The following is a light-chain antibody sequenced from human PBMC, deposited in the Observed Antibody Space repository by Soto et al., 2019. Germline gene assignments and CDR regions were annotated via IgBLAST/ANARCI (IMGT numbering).Light chain of an antibody. J-gene: IGKJ1*01. V-gene: IGKV1-27*01. CDR3: QKYNSAPRT. CDR1: QGISNY. Sequence: DIQMTQSPSSLSASVGDRVTITCRASQGISNYLAWYQQKPGKVPKLLIYAASNLQSGVPSRFSGSGSGTDVTLTISSLQPEDVATYYCQKYNSAPRTFGQGTKVEIK. CDR2: AAS.